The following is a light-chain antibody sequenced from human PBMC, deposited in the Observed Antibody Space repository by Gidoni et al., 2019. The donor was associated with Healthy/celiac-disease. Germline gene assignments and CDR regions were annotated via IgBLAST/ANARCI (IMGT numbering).Light chain of an antibody. V-gene: IGKV1-33*01. J-gene: IGKJ5*01. Sequence: MTQSPSSLSASVGDRVTITCQASQDISNYLNWYQQKPGKAPKLLIYDASNLETGVPSRFSGSGSGTDFTFTISSLQPEDIATYYCQQYDNLLSITFGQXTRLEIK. CDR1: QDISNY. CDR3: QQYDNLLSIT. CDR2: DAS.